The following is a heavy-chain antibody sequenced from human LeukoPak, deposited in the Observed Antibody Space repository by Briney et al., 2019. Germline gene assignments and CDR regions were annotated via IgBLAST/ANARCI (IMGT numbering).Heavy chain of an antibody. D-gene: IGHD3-10*01. CDR1: GGSITSSSYY. V-gene: IGHV4-39*01. J-gene: IGHJ4*02. Sequence: PSGTLSLTCSVSGGSITSSSYYWGWIRQPPGKALEWIGSVYYSGTTYYNPSLKSRVTISVDTSKNQFSLKLSSVIVASTAVYYCVRQGSLGFPAGYWGQGILVTVSS. CDR2: VYYSGTT. CDR3: VRQGSLGFPAGY.